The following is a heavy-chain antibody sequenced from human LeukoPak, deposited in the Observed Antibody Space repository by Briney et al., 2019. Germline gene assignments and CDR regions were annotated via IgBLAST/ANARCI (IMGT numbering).Heavy chain of an antibody. CDR1: GFTFSSYA. CDR2: ISYDGSNK. CDR3: ARYSSGSYFGDY. D-gene: IGHD3-10*01. V-gene: IGHV3-30-3*01. J-gene: IGHJ4*02. Sequence: GGSLRLSCAASGFTFSSYAMHWVRQAPGKGLEWVAVISYDGSNKYYADSVKGRFTISRDNSKNTLYLQMNSLRAEDTAVYYCARYSSGSYFGDYWGQGTLVTVSS.